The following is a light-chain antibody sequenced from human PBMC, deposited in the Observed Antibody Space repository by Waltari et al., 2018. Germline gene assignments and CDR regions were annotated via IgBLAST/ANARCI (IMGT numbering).Light chain of an antibody. V-gene: IGKV3-15*01. Sequence: EIVMTQSPATLAVSPGEGAILSCRASENAGTSVVWYQQKPGQPPRLLIYGASSRATGVPGRFSGSGSGTEFTLAISSLQSEDFAVYYCHHSHKWPPRLTFGGGTKVEIK. CDR3: HHSHKWPPRLT. CDR1: ENAGTS. CDR2: GAS. J-gene: IGKJ4*01.